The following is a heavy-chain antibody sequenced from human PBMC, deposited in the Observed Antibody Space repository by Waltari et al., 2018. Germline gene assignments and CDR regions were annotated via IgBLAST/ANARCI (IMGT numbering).Heavy chain of an antibody. D-gene: IGHD3-22*01. CDR2: INPNSGGT. CDR3: ARDGYYDSSGYYPIDY. Sequence: QVQLVQSGAEVKKPGASVKVSCKASGYTFTGYYMHCVRQAPGQGLEWMGWINPNSGGTNYAQKFQGRVTMTRDTSISTAYMELSRLRSDDTAVYYCARDGYYDSSGYYPIDYWGQGTLVTVSS. J-gene: IGHJ4*02. V-gene: IGHV1-2*02. CDR1: GYTFTGYY.